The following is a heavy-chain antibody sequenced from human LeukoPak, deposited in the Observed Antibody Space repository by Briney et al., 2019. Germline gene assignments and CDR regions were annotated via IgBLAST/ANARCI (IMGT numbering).Heavy chain of an antibody. J-gene: IGHJ6*03. CDR3: ARVSGARRPDIVVVPAANHCYYYMDV. Sequence: SETLSLTCTVSGGSISSGGYYWSWIRQHPGKGLEWIGYIYYSGSTYYNPSLKSRVTISVDTSKNQFSLKLSSVAAADTAVYYCARVSGARRPDIVVVPAANHCYYYMDVWGKGTTVTVSS. V-gene: IGHV4-31*03. CDR1: GGSISSGGYY. D-gene: IGHD2-2*01. CDR2: IYYSGST.